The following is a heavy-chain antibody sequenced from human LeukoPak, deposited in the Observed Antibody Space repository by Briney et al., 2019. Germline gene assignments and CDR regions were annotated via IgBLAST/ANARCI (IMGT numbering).Heavy chain of an antibody. V-gene: IGHV4-59*01. D-gene: IGHD5-24*01. J-gene: IGHJ4*02. CDR1: GGSISGNY. CDR3: ARTTGDGSADY. CDR2: IYYSGSGST. Sequence: SETLSLTCTVSGGSISGNYWSWIRQPPGKGLEWIAYIYYSGSGSTNYNPSLKSRVTMSVDTSNNQFSLRLSSATAADTAVYYCARTTGDGSADYWGQGTLVTVSS.